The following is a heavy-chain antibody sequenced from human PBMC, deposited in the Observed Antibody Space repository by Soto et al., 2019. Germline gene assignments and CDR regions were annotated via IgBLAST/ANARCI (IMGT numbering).Heavy chain of an antibody. CDR2: IYYSGST. J-gene: IGHJ4*02. CDR1: GGSSSSGDYY. D-gene: IGHD4-17*01. CDR3: ASLTTVTPHPYFDY. V-gene: IGHV4-30-4*01. Sequence: PLETLPLTCTVSGGSSSSGDYYWSWIRKPPGKGLEWIGCIYYSGSTYYNPSLKSRVTISVDTSKNQFSLKLSSVTAADTAVYYCASLTTVTPHPYFDYWGQGTLVTVSS.